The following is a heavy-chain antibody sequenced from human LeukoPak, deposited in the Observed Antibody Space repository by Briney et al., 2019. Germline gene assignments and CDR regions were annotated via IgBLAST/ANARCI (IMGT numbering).Heavy chain of an antibody. CDR1: GFTFSDYY. CDR3: ARGRGSYSLDY. J-gene: IGHJ4*02. V-gene: IGHV3-23*01. CDR2: ISGNGDST. Sequence: GGSLRLSCAASGFTFSDYYMSWVRQAPGKGLEWVSAISGNGDSTYYADSVKGRLTISRDNSKNTLYLQMNSLRAEDTAVYNCARGRGSYSLDYWGQGTLVTVSS. D-gene: IGHD3-10*01.